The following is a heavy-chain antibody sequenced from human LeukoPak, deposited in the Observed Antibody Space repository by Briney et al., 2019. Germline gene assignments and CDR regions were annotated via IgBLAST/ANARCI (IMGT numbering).Heavy chain of an antibody. CDR1: GAPISSYY. V-gene: IGHV4-59*08. CDR2: ISYSGST. CDR3: ARHPELYFFDY. D-gene: IGHD3-10*01. J-gene: IGHJ4*02. Sequence: SETLSLTCTVSGAPISSYYWSWIRQPPGKGLEWIGYISYSGSTNYNPSLKSRVTISADTSKNQVSLTLSSVTAADTAVYYCARHPELYFFDYWGQGTLVTVSS.